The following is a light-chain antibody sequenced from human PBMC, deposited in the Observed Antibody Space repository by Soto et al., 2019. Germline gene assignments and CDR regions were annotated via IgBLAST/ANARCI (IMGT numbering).Light chain of an antibody. V-gene: IGLV2-14*03. CDR1: SSDVGDSSS. CDR3: SSYTGSTTLV. Sequence: QSALTQPASVSGSPGQSITISYTGSSSDVGDSSSVSWYQHHPGKAPKLMIYDLYNRPSGVSNRFSGSKSGNTASLTISGLQAEDEADYFCSSYTGSTTLVFGSGTKLTVL. CDR2: DLY. J-gene: IGLJ1*01.